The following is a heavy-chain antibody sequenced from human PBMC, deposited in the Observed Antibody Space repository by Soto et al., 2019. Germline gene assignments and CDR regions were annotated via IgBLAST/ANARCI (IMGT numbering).Heavy chain of an antibody. Sequence: VKVSCKASVYTFTSYGISWVRQAPGQGLEWMGWINAGSGNTKYSQNFQGRVSITRDTSASTVYMELTGLTSEDTAVYYCARDTETLGPRANDALDIWGQGT. J-gene: IGHJ3*02. CDR3: ARDTETLGPRANDALDI. CDR2: INAGSGNT. D-gene: IGHD3-3*02. CDR1: VYTFTSYG. V-gene: IGHV1-3*01.